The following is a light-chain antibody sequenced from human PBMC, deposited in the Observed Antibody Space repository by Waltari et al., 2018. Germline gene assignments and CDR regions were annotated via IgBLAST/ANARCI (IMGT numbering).Light chain of an antibody. CDR2: GAS. V-gene: IGKV3-20*01. Sequence: EIVLTQSPVSLSSSPGDRVTLSCRASQSVSSALAWYPHKPGQAPRLLIFGASNRATGIPDRFSGSGSETDFSLTISRLEPEDFAVYYCQHYVRLPATFGRGTKVEIK. CDR3: QHYVRLPAT. CDR1: QSVSSA. J-gene: IGKJ1*01.